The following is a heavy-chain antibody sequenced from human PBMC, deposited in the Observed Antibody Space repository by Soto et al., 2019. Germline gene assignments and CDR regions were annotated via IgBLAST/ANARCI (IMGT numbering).Heavy chain of an antibody. Sequence: SETLSLTCTVSGGSISSGDYYGIWIRQPPGKGLEWIGYIYYSGSTYYNPSLKSRVTISVDTSKNQFSLKLSSVTAADTAVYYCARGPFLEWLLGFYFDYWGQGTLVTVSS. CDR2: IYYSGST. D-gene: IGHD3-3*01. V-gene: IGHV4-30-4*01. CDR1: GGSISSGDYY. CDR3: ARGPFLEWLLGFYFDY. J-gene: IGHJ4*02.